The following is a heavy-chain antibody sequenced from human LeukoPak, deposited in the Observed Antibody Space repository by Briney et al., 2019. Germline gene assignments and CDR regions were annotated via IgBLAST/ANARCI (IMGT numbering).Heavy chain of an antibody. V-gene: IGHV4-34*01. CDR1: GGSFSGYY. Sequence: SETLSLTCAVYGGSFSGYYWSWIRQPPGKGLEWIGEINHSGSTNYNPSLKSRVTISVDTSKNQFSLKLSSVTAADTAVYYCAREVRGAIHWGQGTLVTVSS. CDR2: INHSGST. CDR3: AREVRGAIH. D-gene: IGHD3-10*01. J-gene: IGHJ4*02.